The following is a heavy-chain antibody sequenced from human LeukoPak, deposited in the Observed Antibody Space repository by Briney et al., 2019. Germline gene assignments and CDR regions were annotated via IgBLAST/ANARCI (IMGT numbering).Heavy chain of an antibody. CDR1: GFTFSSYS. J-gene: IGHJ4*02. Sequence: GGSLRLSCAASGFTFSSYSMNWVRQAPGKGLEWVSYISSSSSTIYYADSVKGRFTISRDKAKNSLYLQMNSLRAEDTAVYYCARDLSDLLYDSSGYPPGFDYWGQGTLVTVSS. CDR2: ISSSSSTI. D-gene: IGHD3-22*01. CDR3: ARDLSDLLYDSSGYPPGFDY. V-gene: IGHV3-48*01.